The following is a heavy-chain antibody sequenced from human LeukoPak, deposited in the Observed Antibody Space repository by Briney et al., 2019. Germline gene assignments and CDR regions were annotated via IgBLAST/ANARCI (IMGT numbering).Heavy chain of an antibody. CDR3: TRDPLRYLRVGHYDY. J-gene: IGHJ4*02. CDR2: IDYDSSHI. CDR1: GFTFSTSA. D-gene: IGHD3-9*01. V-gene: IGHV3-21*01. Sequence: GGSLRLSCAASGFTFSTSAMNWVRQVPGKGLEWVSSIDYDSSHIYYAAAVRGRFTISRDNARDSVYLQMDSLRVEDTAVYYCTRDPLRYLRVGHYDYWGQGTLVAVSS.